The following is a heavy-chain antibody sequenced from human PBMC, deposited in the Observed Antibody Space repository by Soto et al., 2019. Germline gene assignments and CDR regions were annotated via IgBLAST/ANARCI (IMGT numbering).Heavy chain of an antibody. V-gene: IGHV3-23*01. Sequence: GGSLRLSCAASGFTFSSYAMSWVRQAPGKGLEWVSAISGSGGSTYYADSVKGRFTISRDNSKNTLYLQMNSLRAEDTAVYYCAKMKHPGGVSYYYYYGMDVWGQGTTVTVSS. D-gene: IGHD3-10*01. CDR3: AKMKHPGGVSYYYYYGMDV. CDR2: ISGSGGST. CDR1: GFTFSSYA. J-gene: IGHJ6*02.